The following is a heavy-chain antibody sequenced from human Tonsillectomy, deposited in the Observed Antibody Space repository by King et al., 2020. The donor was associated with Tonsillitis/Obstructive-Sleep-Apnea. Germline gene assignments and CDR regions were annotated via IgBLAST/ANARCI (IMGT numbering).Heavy chain of an antibody. D-gene: IGHD2-21*01. J-gene: IGHJ3*02. CDR2: IYSGGST. CDR1: GFTVSSNY. V-gene: IGHV3-53*01. Sequence: VQLVESGGGLIQPGGSLRLSCAASGFTVSSNYMSWVRQAPGKGLEWVSVIYSGGSTYYADSVKGRFTISRDNSRNTLYLQMNSLRAEDTAVYYCARGGCGGDCYPDAFDIWGQGTMVTVSS. CDR3: ARGGCGGDCYPDAFDI.